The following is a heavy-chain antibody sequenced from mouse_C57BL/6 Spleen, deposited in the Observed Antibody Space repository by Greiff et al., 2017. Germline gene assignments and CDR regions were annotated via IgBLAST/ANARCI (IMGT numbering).Heavy chain of an antibody. CDR2: IYPSDSET. CDR3: ARPLYYGSKGAWFAY. Sequence: QVQLQQPGAELVRPGSSVKLSCKASGYTFTSYWMDWVKQRPGQGLEWIGNIYPSDSETHYNQQFKDKATLTVDKSSSTAYMQLSSLTSEDSAVYYGARPLYYGSKGAWFAYWGQGTLVTVSA. V-gene: IGHV1-61*01. CDR1: GYTFTSYW. J-gene: IGHJ3*01. D-gene: IGHD1-1*01.